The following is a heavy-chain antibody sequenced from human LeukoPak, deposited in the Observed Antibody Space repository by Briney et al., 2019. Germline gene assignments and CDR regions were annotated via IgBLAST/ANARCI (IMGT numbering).Heavy chain of an antibody. CDR3: AKDWYGGFDI. CDR2: IRYDESNK. J-gene: IGHJ3*02. Sequence: GGSLRLSCAASGFPFSNYGMHWVRQAPGKRPEWVSFIRYDESNKYYADSVKGRFAISKDNSKNTLYLQMNSLRPEDTAVYYCAKDWYGGFDIWGQGTMVTVSS. CDR1: GFPFSNYG. D-gene: IGHD1-26*01. V-gene: IGHV3-30*02.